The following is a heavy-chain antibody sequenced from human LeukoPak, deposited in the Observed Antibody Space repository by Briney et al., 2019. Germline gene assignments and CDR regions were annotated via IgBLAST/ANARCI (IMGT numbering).Heavy chain of an antibody. Sequence: ASVKVSCKASGYTFTSYGISWVRQAPGQGLEWMGWISAYNGNTNYAQKLQGRVTMTTDTSTSTAYMELRSLRSEDTAVYYCARRDYDILTGYSTTYYYYYMDVWGKGTTVTISS. CDR2: ISAYNGNT. J-gene: IGHJ6*03. D-gene: IGHD3-9*01. CDR1: GYTFTSYG. V-gene: IGHV1-18*01. CDR3: ARRDYDILTGYSTTYYYYYMDV.